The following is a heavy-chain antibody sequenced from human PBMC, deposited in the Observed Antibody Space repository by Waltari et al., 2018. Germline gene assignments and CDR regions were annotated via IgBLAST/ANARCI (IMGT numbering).Heavy chain of an antibody. D-gene: IGHD1-26*01. J-gene: IGHJ5*01. Sequence: QVQLQESGPGLVKPSETLSLTCTVSGASIGNYYWSWIRQPPGKGLEWIGYIYHTGSANYKPSLQSRLSMSVDTSKKQFSLMMRSVTAADTAVYYCARDQGWTVGRPSRFDSWGQGILVTVSS. CDR3: ARDQGWTVGRPSRFDS. CDR2: IYHTGSA. V-gene: IGHV4-59*01. CDR1: GASIGNYY.